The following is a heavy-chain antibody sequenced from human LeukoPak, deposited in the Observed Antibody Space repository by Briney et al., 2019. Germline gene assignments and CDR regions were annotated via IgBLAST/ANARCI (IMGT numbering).Heavy chain of an antibody. V-gene: IGHV3-23*01. J-gene: IGHJ4*02. CDR1: GFTFSSYW. D-gene: IGHD3-10*01. Sequence: PGGSLRLSCAASGFTFSSYWMHWVRLAPGKGLEWVSAISASGGSTYYADSVKGRFTISRDNSKDTLYLQMNSLSAKDTALYYCAKGALWLGELPGWGQGTLVTVSS. CDR2: ISASGGST. CDR3: AKGALWLGELPG.